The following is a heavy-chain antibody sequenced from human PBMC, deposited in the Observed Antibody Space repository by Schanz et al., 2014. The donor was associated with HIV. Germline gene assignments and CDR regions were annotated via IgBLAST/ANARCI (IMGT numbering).Heavy chain of an antibody. J-gene: IGHJ6*02. CDR3: ARSSDYYYGMDV. Sequence: EVQLLESGGGLVQPGESLRLSCAVSGFRFSSHAMTWVRQAPGKGLEWVSSISGNSYYKDYADAVKGRFTISRDNPKNTLYLQMNSLRAEDTAVYYCARSSDYYYGMDVWGQGTTVTVSS. CDR2: ISGNSYYK. CDR1: GFRFSSHA. V-gene: IGHV3-21*01.